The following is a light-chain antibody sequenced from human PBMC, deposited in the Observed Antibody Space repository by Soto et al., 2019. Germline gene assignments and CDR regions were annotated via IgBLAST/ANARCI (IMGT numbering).Light chain of an antibody. J-gene: IGLJ2*01. Sequence: QSVLTQPASVSGSPGQSITISCNGTTSDAGIYNVVSWYQQHPGKAPKVIIYEGSKRPSGVSNRFSGSKSGNTASLTISGLQAEDEADYCCCSYAGNVIFGGGTKVTVL. CDR3: CSYAGNVI. V-gene: IGLV2-23*01. CDR1: TSDAGIYNV. CDR2: EGS.